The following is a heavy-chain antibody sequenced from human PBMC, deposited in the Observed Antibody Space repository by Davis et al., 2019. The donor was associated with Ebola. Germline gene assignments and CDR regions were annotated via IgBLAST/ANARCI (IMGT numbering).Heavy chain of an antibody. V-gene: IGHV4-34*01. CDR2: ISHIGSA. J-gene: IGHJ4*02. D-gene: IGHD5-24*01. Sequence: SETLSLTCAVYGGSFSTYYWNWIRQSPGKGLEWIGEISHIGSANYNPSLKSPVTISIDTSKNQISLKLNSVTAADTAVYYCARRRTTYNDVRYFDYWGQGALVTVSS. CDR1: GGSFSTYY. CDR3: ARRRTTYNDVRYFDY.